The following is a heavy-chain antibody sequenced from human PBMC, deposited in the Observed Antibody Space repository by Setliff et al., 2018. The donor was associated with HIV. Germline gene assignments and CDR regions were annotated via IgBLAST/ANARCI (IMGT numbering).Heavy chain of an antibody. CDR2: IYSSGST. J-gene: IGHJ1*01. V-gene: IGHV4-4*07. Sequence: SETLSLTCTVSNVSINSYYWSWIRQPAGRALEWIGRIYSSGSTNYNPSLKSRAKVSIDTSKNQFSLKLSSVTAADTAVYFCARDPYCSGDGCFRYYQHWGRGTLVPSPQ. CDR3: ARDPYCSGDGCFRYYQH. D-gene: IGHD2-15*01. CDR1: NVSINSYY.